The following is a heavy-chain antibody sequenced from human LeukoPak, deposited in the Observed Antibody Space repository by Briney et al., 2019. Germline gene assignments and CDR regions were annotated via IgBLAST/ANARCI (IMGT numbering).Heavy chain of an antibody. V-gene: IGHV3-23*01. J-gene: IGHJ4*02. CDR1: GFTFSNYA. CDR3: AKGQSGWSRGDFDF. D-gene: IGHD6-19*01. Sequence: PGGSLRLSCAASGFTFSNYAMSWVRQAPGKGLEWVSAISASGSNTYYADSVKGRSTISRDNSKNTLYLQMNSLRAEGTAVYYCAKGQSGWSRGDFDFWGKGALVTVSS. CDR2: ISASGSNT.